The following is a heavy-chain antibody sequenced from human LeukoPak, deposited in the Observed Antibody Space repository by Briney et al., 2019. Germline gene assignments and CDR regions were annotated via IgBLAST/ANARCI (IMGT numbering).Heavy chain of an antibody. CDR1: GGSFSGYY. Sequence: SETLSLTCAVYGGSFSGYYWSWIRQPTGKGLEWIGRIYTSGSTNYNPSLKSRLTISVDTSRNQFSLKLSSVTAADTAMYYCARVHSGWYGGYFAPWGQGTLVTVSS. CDR3: ARVHSGWYGGYFAP. CDR2: IYTSGST. J-gene: IGHJ5*02. D-gene: IGHD6-19*01. V-gene: IGHV4-59*10.